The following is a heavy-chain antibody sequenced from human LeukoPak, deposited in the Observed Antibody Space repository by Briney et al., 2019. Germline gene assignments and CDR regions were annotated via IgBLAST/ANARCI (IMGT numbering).Heavy chain of an antibody. CDR2: ISSSSSYI. V-gene: IGHV3-21*01. CDR1: GFTFSSYS. Sequence: GGSLRLSCAASGFTFSSYSMNWVRQAPGKGLEWVSSISSSSSYIYYADSVKGRFTISRDNAKNSLYLQMNSLRAEDTAVYYCARDISGGYVDYWGQGTLVTVSS. D-gene: IGHD7-27*01. CDR3: ARDISGGYVDY. J-gene: IGHJ4*02.